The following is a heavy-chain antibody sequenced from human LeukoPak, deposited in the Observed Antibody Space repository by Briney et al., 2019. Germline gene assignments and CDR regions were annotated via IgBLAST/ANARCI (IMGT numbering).Heavy chain of an antibody. Sequence: ASVKVSCKASGYTFTSYDINWVRQATGQGLEWMGWVNPNSGNTGYAQKFRGRVTMTRNTSISTAYMELSSLRSEDTAVYYCARGVVVAATGDWFDPWGQGTLVTVSS. J-gene: IGHJ5*02. V-gene: IGHV1-8*01. D-gene: IGHD2-15*01. CDR1: GYTFTSYD. CDR2: VNPNSGNT. CDR3: ARGVVVAATGDWFDP.